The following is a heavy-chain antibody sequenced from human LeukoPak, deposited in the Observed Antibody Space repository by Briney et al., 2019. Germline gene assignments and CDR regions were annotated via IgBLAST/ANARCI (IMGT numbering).Heavy chain of an antibody. CDR1: GGSFSGHY. CDR3: ARAHTPLRSDYYYYLDV. Sequence: SEPLSLPCTVSGGSFSGHYWTWIRQPAGRGLEFIGRVYITGPTNYNASLLGRVTMSVDTSKSQFSLNLTSVTAADTAVYYCARAHTPLRSDYYYYLDVWGKGTTVTVS. D-gene: IGHD5-18*01. J-gene: IGHJ6*03. V-gene: IGHV4-4*07. CDR2: VYITGPT.